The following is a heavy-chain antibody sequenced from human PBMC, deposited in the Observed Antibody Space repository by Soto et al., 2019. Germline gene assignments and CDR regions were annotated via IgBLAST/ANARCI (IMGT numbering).Heavy chain of an antibody. D-gene: IGHD3-9*01. CDR2: VYYSGST. CDR3: VRDYLLTGFDT. J-gene: IGHJ5*02. Sequence: QVQLQESGPRLIQPSETLSLTCTVSNASISTISSYYWTWVRQPPGKGLEWIGYVYYSGSTNSNPSLKSRVGMSIDTSKNQFSLELKSVTAADTATYYCVRDYLLTGFDTWGQGTLVTVSA. CDR1: NASISTISSYY. V-gene: IGHV4-61*01.